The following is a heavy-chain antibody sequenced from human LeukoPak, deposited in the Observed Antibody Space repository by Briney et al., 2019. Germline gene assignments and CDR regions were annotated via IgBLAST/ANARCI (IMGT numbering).Heavy chain of an antibody. CDR3: ARDGFVGAADY. D-gene: IGHD6-13*01. V-gene: IGHV3-7*01. Sequence: GGSLRLSCAASEFTFSVYWMSWVREAPGKGPEWVANISRDGSDKHYVDSVKGRFTISRDNAKNSLYLQMNSLRVEDTAVFYCARDGFVGAADYWGQGTLVTVSS. CDR2: ISRDGSDK. J-gene: IGHJ4*02. CDR1: EFTFSVYW.